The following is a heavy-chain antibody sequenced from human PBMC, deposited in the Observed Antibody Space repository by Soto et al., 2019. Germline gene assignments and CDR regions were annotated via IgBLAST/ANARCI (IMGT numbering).Heavy chain of an antibody. CDR2: ISAYNDNT. V-gene: IGHV1-18*01. D-gene: IGHD3-10*01. Sequence: QVQLVQPGAEVKKPGASVKVSCKASGYTFTSYGINWVRQAPGQGLEWVGWISAYNDNTNYAQKFQGRVTMTADTPTSTAYMEPTSLRSDDTAVYYCARGSVFLSPDYGLDAWGKGSTVTVSS. CDR1: GYTFTSYG. J-gene: IGHJ6*04. CDR3: ARGSVFLSPDYGLDA.